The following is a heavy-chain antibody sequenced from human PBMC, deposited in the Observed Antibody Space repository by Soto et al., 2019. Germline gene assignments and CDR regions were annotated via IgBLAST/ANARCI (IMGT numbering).Heavy chain of an antibody. V-gene: IGHV1-24*01. CDR3: ATAITKTYYYDSSGYYSLDY. J-gene: IGHJ4*02. D-gene: IGHD3-22*01. CDR2: FDPEDGET. Sequence: ASVKVSCKVSGYTLTELSMHWVRQAPGKGLEWMGGFDPEDGETIYAQKFQGRATMTEDTSTDTAYMELSSLRSEDTAVYYCATAITKTYYYDSSGYYSLDYWGQGTLVTVSS. CDR1: GYTLTELS.